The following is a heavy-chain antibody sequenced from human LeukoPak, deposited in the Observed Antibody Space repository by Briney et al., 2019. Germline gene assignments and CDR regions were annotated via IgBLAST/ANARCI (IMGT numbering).Heavy chain of an antibody. V-gene: IGHV3-21*06. J-gene: IGHJ3*02. CDR1: EFTFSTYS. D-gene: IGHD6-6*01. CDR2: ISSSSDDI. CDR3: ARRSAARDAFDI. Sequence: SPGGSLRLSCAASEFTFSTYSMNWVRQTPGKGLEWVSIISSSSDDIHYADSVKGRFTISRDNAKNSLYLQMNSLRAEDTAVYYCARRSAARDAFDIWGQGTMVTVSS.